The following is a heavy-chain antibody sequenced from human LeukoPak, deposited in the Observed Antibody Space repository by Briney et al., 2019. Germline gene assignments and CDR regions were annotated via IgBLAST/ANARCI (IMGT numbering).Heavy chain of an antibody. Sequence: ASVKVSCKASGYTFTSYGISWVRQAPGQGLEWMGWISAYNGNTNYAQKLQGRVTMTTDTSTSTAYMELRSLRSDDTAVYYCARALGYCSGGSCFARGNWFDPWGQGTLVTVSS. D-gene: IGHD2-15*01. CDR2: ISAYNGNT. CDR3: ARALGYCSGGSCFARGNWFDP. J-gene: IGHJ5*02. CDR1: GYTFTSYG. V-gene: IGHV1-18*01.